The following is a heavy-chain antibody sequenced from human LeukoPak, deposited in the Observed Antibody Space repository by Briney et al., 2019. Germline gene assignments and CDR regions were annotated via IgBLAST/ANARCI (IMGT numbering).Heavy chain of an antibody. CDR1: GGSFSSTSFY. J-gene: IGHJ4*02. CDR3: ARYGPGTYYSSVSDY. V-gene: IGHV4-39*01. CDR2: IYYSGTT. D-gene: IGHD3-10*01. Sequence: SETLSLTCTVSGGSFSSTSFYWGWIRQPPGKGLEWIGSIYYSGTTYYSPSLKSRVTISVDTSKNQFSLKLSSVTAADTAVYYCARYGPGTYYSSVSDYWGQGTLVTVSS.